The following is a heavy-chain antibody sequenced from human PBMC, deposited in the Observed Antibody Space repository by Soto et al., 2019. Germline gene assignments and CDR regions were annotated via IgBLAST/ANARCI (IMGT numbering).Heavy chain of an antibody. CDR2: ISYDGSNK. J-gene: IGHJ6*02. Sequence: GGSLRLSCAASGFTFSSYAMHWVRQAPGKGLEWVAVISYDGSNKYYADSVKGRFTISRDNSKNTLYLQMNSLRAEDTAVYYCAREDYGDYHYYYYGMDVWGQGTTVTVSS. CDR1: GFTFSSYA. D-gene: IGHD4-17*01. V-gene: IGHV3-30-3*01. CDR3: AREDYGDYHYYYYGMDV.